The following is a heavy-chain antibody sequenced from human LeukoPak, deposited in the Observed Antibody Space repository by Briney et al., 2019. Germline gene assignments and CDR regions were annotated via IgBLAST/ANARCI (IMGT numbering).Heavy chain of an antibody. CDR2: ISGRGDKI. D-gene: IGHD1-26*01. J-gene: IGHJ4*02. CDR1: GFTFSNSA. V-gene: IGHV3-23*01. Sequence: GGSLRLSCAASGFTFSNSAMTWVRQAPGKGLEWVSAISGRGDKIHYADSVKGRFTISRDNSKNTLYLQMNSLRVEDTAIYYCAKDWSCDYWGQGTLITVSS. CDR3: AKDWSCDY.